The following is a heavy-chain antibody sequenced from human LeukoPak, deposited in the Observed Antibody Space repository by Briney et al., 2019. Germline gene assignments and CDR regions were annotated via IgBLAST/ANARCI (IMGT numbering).Heavy chain of an antibody. D-gene: IGHD6-19*01. CDR1: GFTFDDFA. Sequence: FLRLSCAASGFTFDDFAMHWVRQAPGKGLEWVSGLNWNSAATGYADSVKGRFTISRDNAKNSLYLQMNSLGPEDTAFYYCAKDTHVAVTGTFDSWGQGTLVTVSS. J-gene: IGHJ4*02. CDR3: AKDTHVAVTGTFDS. CDR2: LNWNSAAT. V-gene: IGHV3-9*01.